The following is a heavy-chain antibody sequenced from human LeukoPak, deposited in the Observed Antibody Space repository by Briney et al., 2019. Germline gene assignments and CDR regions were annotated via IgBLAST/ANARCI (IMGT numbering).Heavy chain of an antibody. CDR3: AGSGVNDYGDLIDY. CDR1: GYTFTGYY. CDR2: INPNSGGT. Sequence: GASVKVSCKASGYTFTGYYMHWVRQAPGQGLEWMGWINPNSGGTNYAQKFQGRVTMTRDTSISTAYMELSRLRSDDTAVYYCAGSGVNDYGDLIDYWGQGTLVTVSS. D-gene: IGHD4-17*01. V-gene: IGHV1-2*02. J-gene: IGHJ4*02.